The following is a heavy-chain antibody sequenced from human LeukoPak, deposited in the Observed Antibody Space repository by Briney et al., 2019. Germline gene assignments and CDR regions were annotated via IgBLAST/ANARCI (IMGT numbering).Heavy chain of an antibody. D-gene: IGHD3-16*01. CDR3: ARIPLRSIGAYFDY. CDR1: GYSISSGYY. J-gene: IGHJ4*02. Sequence: KPSGTLSLTCAVSGYSISSGYYWGWIRQPPGKGLEWIGSIYHSGSTYYNPSLKSRVTISVDTSKNQFSLKLSSVTAADTAVYYCARIPLRSIGAYFDYWGQGTLVTVSS. CDR2: IYHSGST. V-gene: IGHV4-38-2*01.